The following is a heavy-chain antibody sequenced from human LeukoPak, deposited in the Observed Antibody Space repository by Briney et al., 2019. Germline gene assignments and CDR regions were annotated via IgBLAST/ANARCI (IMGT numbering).Heavy chain of an antibody. CDR2: INHSGST. J-gene: IGHJ5*02. Sequence: PSGTLSLTCAVYGGSFSGYYWSWIRQPPGKGLEWIGEINHSGSTNYNPSLKSRVTISVDTSKNQFSLKLSSVTAADTAVYYCARGLTAAAGSNWFDPWGQGTLVTVSS. V-gene: IGHV4-34*01. D-gene: IGHD6-13*01. CDR3: ARGLTAAAGSNWFDP. CDR1: GGSFSGYY.